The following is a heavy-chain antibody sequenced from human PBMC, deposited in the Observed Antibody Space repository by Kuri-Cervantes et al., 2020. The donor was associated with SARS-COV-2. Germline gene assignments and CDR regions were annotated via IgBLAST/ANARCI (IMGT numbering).Heavy chain of an antibody. CDR1: GFTFSSYA. CDR3: ARETYCGGDCYSGFDY. Sequence: GGSLRLSCAASGFTFSSYAMSWVRQAPGKGLEWVSAISGSGGSTYYADSVKGRFTISRDNSKNTLYLQMNSLRAEDTALYYCARETYCGGDCYSGFDYWGQGTLVTVSS. CDR2: ISGSGGST. V-gene: IGHV3-23*01. D-gene: IGHD2-21*01. J-gene: IGHJ4*02.